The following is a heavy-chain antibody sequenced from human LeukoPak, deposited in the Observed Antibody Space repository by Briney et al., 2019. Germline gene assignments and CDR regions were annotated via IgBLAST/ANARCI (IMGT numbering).Heavy chain of an antibody. CDR1: GYTFTSHY. D-gene: IGHD1-1*01. J-gene: IGHJ3*02. CDR3: ARVGRRPYDAFDM. CDR2: IDPSGGSA. V-gene: IGHV1-46*04. Sequence: GASVKVSCMASGYTFTSHYMHWVRQAPGQGPEWMGRIDPSGGSASYAQKLQGRVTMTRDTSTSTIYMELSSLRSEDTAVYYCARVGRRPYDAFDMWGQGTMVTVSS.